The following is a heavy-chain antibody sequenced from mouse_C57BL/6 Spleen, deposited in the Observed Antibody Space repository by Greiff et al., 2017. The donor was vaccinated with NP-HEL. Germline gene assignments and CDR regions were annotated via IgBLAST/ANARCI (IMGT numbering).Heavy chain of an antibody. CDR2: IDPSDSYT. J-gene: IGHJ2*01. CDR1: GYTFTSYW. Sequence: QVQLQQPGAELVKPGASVKLSCKASGYTFTSYWMHWVKQRPGQGLEWIGEIDPSDSYTNYNQKFKGKATLTVDTSSSTAYMQLSSLTSEDSAVYYCARKVADYWGQGTTLTVSS. V-gene: IGHV1-50*01. D-gene: IGHD1-1*01. CDR3: ARKVADY.